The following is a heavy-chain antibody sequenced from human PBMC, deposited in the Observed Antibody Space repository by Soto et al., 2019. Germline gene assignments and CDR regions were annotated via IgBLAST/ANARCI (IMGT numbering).Heavy chain of an antibody. J-gene: IGHJ6*02. CDR2: ITPSGGST. D-gene: IGHD2-2*01. CDR3: ARDLELVPAAILILYYYYGMDV. Sequence: QVQLVQSGAEVKKPGASVKVSCKASGYTFTSYYMHWVRQAPGQGLEWMGIITPSGGSTSYAQTFQGRVIMTRDTSTSTVHMELSSLRSEDTAVYYCARDLELVPAAILILYYYYGMDVWGQVITVTVAS. V-gene: IGHV1-46*01. CDR1: GYTFTSYY.